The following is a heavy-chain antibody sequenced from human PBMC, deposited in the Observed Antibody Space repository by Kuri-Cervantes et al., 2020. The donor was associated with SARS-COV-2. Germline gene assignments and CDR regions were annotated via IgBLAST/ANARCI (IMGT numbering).Heavy chain of an antibody. V-gene: IGHV4-59*01. CDR1: GESFSGYY. J-gene: IGHJ5*02. D-gene: IGHD3-22*01. Sequence: GSLRLSCAFYGESFSGYYWNWIRQSPGKGLEWIGYIYYSGSTNYNPSLKSRVTISVDTSKNQFSLKLSSVTAEDTAVYYCATVYYDSSGYYYRWFDPWGQGTLVTVSS. CDR3: ATVYYDSSGYYYRWFDP. CDR2: IYYSGST.